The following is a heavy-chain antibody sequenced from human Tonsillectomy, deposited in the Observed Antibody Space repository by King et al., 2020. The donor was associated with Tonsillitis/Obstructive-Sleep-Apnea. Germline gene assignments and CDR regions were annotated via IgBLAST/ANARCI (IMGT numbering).Heavy chain of an antibody. Sequence: QVQLQQWGAGLLKPSETLSLTFGVYGGSFSGYYWSWIRQPPGKGLEWIGEINHSGSTDYNSSLKSRVTISRDTSKNQFSLRLTSVTAADTAVYYCGTNAGDYYYYMDVWGKGTTVTVSS. V-gene: IGHV4-34*01. CDR1: GGSFSGYY. CDR3: GTNAGDYYYYMDV. D-gene: IGHD2-2*01. J-gene: IGHJ6*03. CDR2: INHSGST.